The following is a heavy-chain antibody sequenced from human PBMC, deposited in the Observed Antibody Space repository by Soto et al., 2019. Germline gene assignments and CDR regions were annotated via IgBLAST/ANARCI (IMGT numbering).Heavy chain of an antibody. Sequence: AETLSPTCTVSGRSISSSSYYWGWMRQPPGKGLEWIGSIYYSGSTYYNPSLKSRVTISVDTSKNQFSLKLSSVTAADTAVYYCARLDIVVVVAATHAFDIWGQGTMVTVSS. J-gene: IGHJ3*02. D-gene: IGHD2-15*01. V-gene: IGHV4-39*01. CDR3: ARLDIVVVVAATHAFDI. CDR1: GRSISSSSYY. CDR2: IYYSGST.